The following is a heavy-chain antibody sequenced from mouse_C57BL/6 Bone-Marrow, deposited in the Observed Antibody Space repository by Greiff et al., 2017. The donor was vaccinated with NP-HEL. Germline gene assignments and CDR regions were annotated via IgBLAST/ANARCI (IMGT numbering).Heavy chain of an antibody. CDR2: ISSGGSYT. J-gene: IGHJ4*01. Sequence: EVMLVESGGDLVKPGGSLKLSCAASGFTFSSYGMSWVRQTPDKRLEWVATISSGGSYTYYPDSVKGRFSISRDNAKNTLYLQMSSLKSEDTAMYYCATDYWGQGTSVTVSS. CDR3: ATDY. CDR1: GFTFSSYG. V-gene: IGHV5-6*01.